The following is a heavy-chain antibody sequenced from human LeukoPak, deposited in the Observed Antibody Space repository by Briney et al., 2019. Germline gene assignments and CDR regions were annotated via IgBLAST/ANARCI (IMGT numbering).Heavy chain of an antibody. Sequence: SETLSLTCTVSGDSISSSSYSWGWIRQPPGKGLEWIGYIYHSGSTYYNPSLKSRVTISVDRSKNQFSLKLSSVTAADTAVYYCARGVGATYFDYWGQGTLVTVSS. J-gene: IGHJ4*02. D-gene: IGHD1-26*01. CDR2: IYHSGST. CDR3: ARGVGATYFDY. V-gene: IGHV4-30-2*01. CDR1: GDSISSSSYS.